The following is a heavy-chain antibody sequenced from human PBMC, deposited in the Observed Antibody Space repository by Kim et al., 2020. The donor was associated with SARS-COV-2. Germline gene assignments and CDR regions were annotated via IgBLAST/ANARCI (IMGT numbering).Heavy chain of an antibody. Sequence: GGSLRLSCAASGFTFSSYSMNWVRQAPGKGLEWVSSISSSSSYIYYADSVKGRFTISRDNAKNSLYLQMNSLRAEDTAVYYCARWSIAVAGTRRLGPRTSRMDVWGQGTTVTVSS. CDR3: ARWSIAVAGTRRLGPRTSRMDV. J-gene: IGHJ6*02. CDR1: GFTFSSYS. V-gene: IGHV3-21*01. CDR2: ISSSSSYI. D-gene: IGHD6-19*01.